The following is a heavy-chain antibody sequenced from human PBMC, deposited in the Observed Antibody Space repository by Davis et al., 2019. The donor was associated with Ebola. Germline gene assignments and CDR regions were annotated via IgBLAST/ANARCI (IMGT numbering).Heavy chain of an antibody. CDR2: IDWDDDK. D-gene: IGHD6-19*01. J-gene: IGHJ4*02. CDR3: ARTLGYSSGWLLSHGYYFDY. CDR1: GFSLSTSGVG. V-gene: IGHV2-70*01. Sequence: SGPTLVKPTQTLTLTCTFSGFSLSTSGVGVGWIRQPPGKALEWLALIDWDDDKYYSTSLKTRLTISKDTSKNQVVLTMTNMDPVDTATYYCARTLGYSSGWLLSHGYYFDYWGQGTLVTVSS.